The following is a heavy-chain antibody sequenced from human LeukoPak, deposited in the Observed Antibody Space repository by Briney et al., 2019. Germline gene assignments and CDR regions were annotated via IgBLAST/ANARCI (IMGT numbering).Heavy chain of an antibody. Sequence: ASVKVSCKAAGYTFINYDINWVRQATGQGLEWMGWMSPNSGNTGYAQKFQGRVTMTRNTSISTAYMELSSLGSEDTAVYYCTRGRHSGSYVFDYWGQGTLVTVSS. V-gene: IGHV1-8*01. CDR2: MSPNSGNT. CDR3: TRGRHSGSYVFDY. D-gene: IGHD1-26*01. J-gene: IGHJ4*02. CDR1: GYTFINYD.